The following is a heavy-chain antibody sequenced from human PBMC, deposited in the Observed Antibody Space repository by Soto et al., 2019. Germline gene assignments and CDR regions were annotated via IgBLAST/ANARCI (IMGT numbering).Heavy chain of an antibody. Sequence: SVKVSCKASVFTFTSSAVQWVRQARGQRLEWIGWIVVGSGNTNYAQKFQERVTITRDMSTSTAYMELNSLRAEDTAIYYCAKDSHWAIISRTHDYWGHGTRVTVSS. D-gene: IGHD2-2*01. CDR3: AKDSHWAIISRTHDY. CDR1: VFTFTSSA. J-gene: IGHJ4*01. V-gene: IGHV1-58*01. CDR2: IVVGSGNT.